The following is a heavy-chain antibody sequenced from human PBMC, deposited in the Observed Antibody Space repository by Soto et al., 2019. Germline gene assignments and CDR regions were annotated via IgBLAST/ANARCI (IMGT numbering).Heavy chain of an antibody. CDR1: GGSISSYY. J-gene: IGHJ6*02. D-gene: IGHD3-22*01. V-gene: IGHV4-4*07. Sequence: PSETLSLTCTVSGGSISSYYWSWIRQPAGKGLEWIGRIYTSGSTNYNPSLKSRVTMSVDTSKNQFSLKLSSVTAADTAVYYCARWHSSGPLGYYYGIDVWGQGTTVTVSS. CDR2: IYTSGST. CDR3: ARWHSSGPLGYYYGIDV.